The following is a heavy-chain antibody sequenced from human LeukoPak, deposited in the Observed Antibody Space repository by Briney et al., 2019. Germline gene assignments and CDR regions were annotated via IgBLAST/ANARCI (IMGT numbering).Heavy chain of an antibody. D-gene: IGHD6-6*01. Sequence: PSETLSLTCTVSGGSISSSSYYWGWIRQPPGKGLEWIGSIYYSGSTYYNPSLKSRVTISVDTSKNQFSLKLSSVTAADTAVYYCAREGKAARGTDYWGQGTLVTVSS. J-gene: IGHJ4*02. CDR1: GGSISSSSYY. V-gene: IGHV4-39*07. CDR2: IYYSGST. CDR3: AREGKAARGTDY.